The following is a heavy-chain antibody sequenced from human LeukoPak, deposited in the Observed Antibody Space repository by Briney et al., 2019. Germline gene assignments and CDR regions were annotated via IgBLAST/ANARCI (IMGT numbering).Heavy chain of an antibody. V-gene: IGHV4-31*03. Sequence: SETLSLTCTVSGGSISSAGYYWSWIRQHPGKGLEWIGYIYYSGSTYYNPSLKSRVTISVDTSDNQFSLKLSSVTAADTAVYYCAREQRGVVIWMSTQYNWFDPWGQGTLVTVSS. J-gene: IGHJ5*02. D-gene: IGHD3-3*01. CDR1: GGSISSAGYY. CDR3: AREQRGVVIWMSTQYNWFDP. CDR2: IYYSGST.